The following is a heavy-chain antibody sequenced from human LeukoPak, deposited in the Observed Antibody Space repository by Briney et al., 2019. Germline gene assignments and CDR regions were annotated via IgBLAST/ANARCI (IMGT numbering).Heavy chain of an antibody. CDR3: ARDYRSYCSSTSCPGGDWFDP. Sequence: ASVKVSCKASGGTFSSYAISWVRQAPGQGLEWMGRIIPILGIANYAQKFQGRVTITADKSTSTAYMELSSLRSEDTAVYYCARDYRSYCSSTSCPGGDWFDPWGQGTLVTVSS. J-gene: IGHJ5*02. CDR1: GGTFSSYA. V-gene: IGHV1-69*04. CDR2: IIPILGIA. D-gene: IGHD2-2*01.